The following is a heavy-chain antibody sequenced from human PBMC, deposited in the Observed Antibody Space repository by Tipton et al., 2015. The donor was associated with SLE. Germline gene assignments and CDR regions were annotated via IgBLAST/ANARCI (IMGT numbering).Heavy chain of an antibody. CDR1: GGSVSSNPHY. CDR3: ARLFGWTRGFDY. CDR2: IHYTVSA. D-gene: IGHD3-10*01. Sequence: TLSLTCTVSGGSVSSNPHYWSWIRQPPGKGLEWIGDIHYTVSANYNPSLNSRVTISVDTSKNQFSLKLSSVTAADTAVYYCARLFGWTRGFDYWGQGTLVTVSS. J-gene: IGHJ4*02. V-gene: IGHV4-61*01.